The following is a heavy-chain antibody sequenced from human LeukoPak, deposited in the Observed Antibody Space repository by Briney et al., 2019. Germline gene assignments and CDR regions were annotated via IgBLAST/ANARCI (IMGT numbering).Heavy chain of an antibody. CDR1: GFSFTNAW. CDR3: TTDLAITMIRGVIVY. D-gene: IGHD3-10*01. J-gene: IGHJ4*02. V-gene: IGHV3-15*05. CDR2: IKSKADGETT. Sequence: GGSLRLSCAASGFSFTNAWMTWVRQAPGKGLEWVGRIKSKADGETTDYAAPVKGRCTMSRDDSKATLYLQMNYVNTEDTAVYYCTTDLAITMIRGVIVYWGQGTLVTVTS.